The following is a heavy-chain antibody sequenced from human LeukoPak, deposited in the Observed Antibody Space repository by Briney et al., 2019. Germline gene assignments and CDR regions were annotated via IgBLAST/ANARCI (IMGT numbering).Heavy chain of an antibody. Sequence: ASVKVSCKASGYXFTNYGISWVRQAPGQGLEWMGWISAYTGNTNYAQNFQGRVTMTTDTSTNTAFMELRSLRSDDTAIYYCARSGVGYFYDNSGYYPLDYWGQGTLVTVSS. J-gene: IGHJ4*02. CDR3: ARSGVGYFYDNSGYYPLDY. D-gene: IGHD3-22*01. CDR2: ISAYTGNT. V-gene: IGHV1-18*01. CDR1: GYXFTNYG.